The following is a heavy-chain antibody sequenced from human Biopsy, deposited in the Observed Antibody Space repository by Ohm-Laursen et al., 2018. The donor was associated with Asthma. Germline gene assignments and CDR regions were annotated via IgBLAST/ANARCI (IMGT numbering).Heavy chain of an antibody. D-gene: IGHD3-22*01. CDR1: GGSITSSSYY. CDR3: VRHQYSSSWSTFDY. Sequence: GTLSLTCTVSGGSITSSSYYWGWIRQPPGKGMEWIGSMYHSGSPYYYPSLKSRATISVDTSKNQLSLKMGSVTAADTAVYFCVRHQYSSSWSTFDYWGQGALVTVSS. V-gene: IGHV4-39*01. J-gene: IGHJ4*02. CDR2: MYHSGSP.